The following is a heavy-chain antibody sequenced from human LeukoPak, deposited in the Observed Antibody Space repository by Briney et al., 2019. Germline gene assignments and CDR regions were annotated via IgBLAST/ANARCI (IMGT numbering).Heavy chain of an antibody. D-gene: IGHD3-22*01. Sequence: ASVKVSCRASGYTFTSYGISWVRQAPGQGLEWMGWISAYNGNTNYAQKLQGRVTMTTDTSTSTAYMELRSLRSDDTAVYYCARDPLHYYDSSGSASTYFDYWGQGTLVTVSS. CDR3: ARDPLHYYDSSGSASTYFDY. V-gene: IGHV1-18*01. CDR1: GYTFTSYG. J-gene: IGHJ4*02. CDR2: ISAYNGNT.